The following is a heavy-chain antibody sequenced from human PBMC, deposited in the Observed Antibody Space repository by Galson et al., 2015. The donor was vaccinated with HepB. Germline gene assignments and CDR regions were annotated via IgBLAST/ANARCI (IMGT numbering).Heavy chain of an antibody. J-gene: IGHJ3*01. Sequence: SLRLSCAASGFTLNNYAMTWVRQAPGKGLEWVSLIGDSANTTFYADSVKGRFTISRDNSRNTLYLQMSSLRAEDTAVFYCARVLRSFDWSLRSDAFDVWGQGTMVTVSS. CDR1: GFTLNNYA. CDR2: IGDSANTT. D-gene: IGHD3-9*01. V-gene: IGHV3-23*01. CDR3: ARVLRSFDWSLRSDAFDV.